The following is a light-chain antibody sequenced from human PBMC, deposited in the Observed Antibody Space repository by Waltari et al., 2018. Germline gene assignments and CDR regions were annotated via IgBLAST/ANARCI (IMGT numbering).Light chain of an antibody. Sequence: EIVLTQSPGTLSLSPGERATLSCRASRSVGRPLAWYQQKPGQAPRLLIYGASSRATDIPDRFSGSGSGTDFSLTINRLEPEDFAVYFCQHYVRLPATFGQGTKVEIK. V-gene: IGKV3-20*01. CDR1: RSVGRP. CDR2: GAS. CDR3: QHYVRLPAT. J-gene: IGKJ1*01.